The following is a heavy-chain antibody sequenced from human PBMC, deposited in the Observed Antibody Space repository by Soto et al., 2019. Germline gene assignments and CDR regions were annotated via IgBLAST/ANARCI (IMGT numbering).Heavy chain of an antibody. CDR2: ISYDGSNK. CDR1: GFTFSSYG. CDR3: ARDPYYVH. J-gene: IGHJ4*02. Sequence: QVQLVESGGGVVQPGRSLRLSCAASGFTFSSYGMHWVRQAPGKGLEWVAVISYDGSNKYYADSVKGRFTISRDNSKNTLYLQMNSLRAEDTAVYYCARDPYYVHWGQGTLVTVSS. V-gene: IGHV3-30*03.